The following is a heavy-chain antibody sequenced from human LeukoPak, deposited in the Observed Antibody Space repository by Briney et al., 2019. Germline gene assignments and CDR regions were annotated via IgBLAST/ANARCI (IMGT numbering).Heavy chain of an antibody. CDR3: ARQVVAVAGTGYFDY. CDR2: IYYSGST. Sequence: SETLSLACTVSGGSIRSSSYYWGWIRQPPGKGLEWIGSIYYSGSTYYNASLKSRGTISVDTSKNQFSLKLNSVTAADTAVYFCARQVVAVAGTGYFDYWGQGTLVTVSS. V-gene: IGHV4-39*01. J-gene: IGHJ4*02. CDR1: GGSIRSSSYY. D-gene: IGHD6-19*01.